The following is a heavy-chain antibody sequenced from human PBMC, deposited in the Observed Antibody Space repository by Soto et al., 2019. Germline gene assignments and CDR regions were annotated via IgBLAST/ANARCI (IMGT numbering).Heavy chain of an antibody. CDR2: VHHSWGS. D-gene: IGHD3-10*01. CDR1: GGSISSYY. V-gene: IGHV4-59*08. Sequence: QVQLQESGPGLVKPSETLSLSCTVSGGSISSYYWSWFRQSPGKRMEWIGYVHHSWGSSYNPSLQSRVAISLDTSKSQFSLKVTSVTATDTAVYYCERAGFGPLHGLVDVWGQGTTVTVSS. CDR3: ERAGFGPLHGLVDV. J-gene: IGHJ6*02.